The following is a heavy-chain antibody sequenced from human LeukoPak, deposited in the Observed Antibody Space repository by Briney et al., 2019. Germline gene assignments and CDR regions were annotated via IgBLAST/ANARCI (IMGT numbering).Heavy chain of an antibody. CDR3: ARPRYYGSGSYSRVHAFDI. J-gene: IGHJ3*02. Sequence: PSETLSLTCTDSGGSISSYYWSWIRQPPGKGLEWIGYIYYSGSTNYNPSLKSRVTISVDTSKNQFSLKLSSVTAADTAVYYCARPRYYGSGSYSRVHAFDIWGQGTMVTVSS. CDR2: IYYSGST. CDR1: GGSISSYY. V-gene: IGHV4-59*08. D-gene: IGHD3-10*01.